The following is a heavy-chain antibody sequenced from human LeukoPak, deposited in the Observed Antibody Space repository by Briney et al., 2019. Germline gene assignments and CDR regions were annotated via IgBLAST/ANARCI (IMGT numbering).Heavy chain of an antibody. CDR3: ARDRATGASRLFVLQ. CDR1: GFTFSSYA. J-gene: IGHJ4*02. D-gene: IGHD3/OR15-3a*01. Sequence: PGGTLRLSCAASGFTFSSYAMTWVCQGPGKGLERVSSMSSGSTYIYYVYPVRGRFTISRDNAKNSLDLVMNSLRVEDTAVYYCARDRATGASRLFVLQWGQGTLVTVSS. CDR2: MSSGSTYI. V-gene: IGHV3-21*06.